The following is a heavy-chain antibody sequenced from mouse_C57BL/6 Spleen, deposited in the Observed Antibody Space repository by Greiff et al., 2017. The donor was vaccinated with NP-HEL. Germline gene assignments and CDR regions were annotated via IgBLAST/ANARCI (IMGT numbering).Heavy chain of an antibody. J-gene: IGHJ4*01. D-gene: IGHD1-1*01. CDR1: GYTFTSYW. CDR2: IDPSDSET. CDR3: ARFYGSSYYAMDS. V-gene: IGHV1-52*01. Sequence: VQLQQPGAELVRPGSSVKLSCKASGYTFTSYWMHWVQQRPIQGLEWIGNIDPSDSETHYNQKFKDKATLTVDKSSSTAYMQLSRLTSEDSAVYYCARFYGSSYYAMDSWGQGTSVTVSS.